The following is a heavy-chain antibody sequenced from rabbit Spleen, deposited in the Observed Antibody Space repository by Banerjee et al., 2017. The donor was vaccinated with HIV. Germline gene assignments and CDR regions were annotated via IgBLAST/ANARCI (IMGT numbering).Heavy chain of an antibody. Sequence: QSLEESGGDLVKPGASLTLTCTASGFSFSSSYYMCWVRQAPGKGLELIACIYAGSSGSTDDASWAKGRFTISKTSSTTVTLQMTSLTAADTATYFCARDYVSYVYDDYDYDLWGPGTLVTVS. V-gene: IGHV1S40*01. CDR2: IYAGSSGST. CDR1: GFSFSSSYY. J-gene: IGHJ4*01. D-gene: IGHD2-1*01. CDR3: ARDYVSYVYDDYDYDL.